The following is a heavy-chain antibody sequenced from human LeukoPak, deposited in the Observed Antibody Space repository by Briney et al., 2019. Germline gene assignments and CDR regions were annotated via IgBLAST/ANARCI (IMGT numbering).Heavy chain of an antibody. CDR1: GGSISSSTFH. CDR2: INNSGNT. J-gene: IGHJ4*02. Sequence: SEALSLTCTVSGGSISSSTFHWGWIRQSPGKGLEWIGSINNSGNTYYNPSLKSRVTISVDTSKNQFSLKLDSVTAADTAVYYCARSGTMLVRRPMYCWGQGTLVTVSS. V-gene: IGHV4-39*01. D-gene: IGHD3-10*02. CDR3: ARSGTMLVRRPMYC.